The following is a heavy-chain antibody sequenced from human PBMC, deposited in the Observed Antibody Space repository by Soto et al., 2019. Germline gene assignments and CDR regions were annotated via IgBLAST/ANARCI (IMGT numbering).Heavy chain of an antibody. Sequence: GGSLRLSCVASGFTFSDYGIHWVRQAPDKGLEWVAVVWFDGSIQYYGDSVKGRFTISRDNSNNAVDLQMNNLRAEDTAVYYCARVDFGGNSYYFDYWGQGTPVTVSS. D-gene: IGHD1-7*01. CDR1: GFTFSDYG. CDR3: ARVDFGGNSYYFDY. V-gene: IGHV3-33*01. CDR2: VWFDGSIQ. J-gene: IGHJ4*02.